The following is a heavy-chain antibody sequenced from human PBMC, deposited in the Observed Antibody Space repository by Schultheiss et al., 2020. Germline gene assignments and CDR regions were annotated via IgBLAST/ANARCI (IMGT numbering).Heavy chain of an antibody. CDR3: ARGTEIVVVPDAFDI. CDR2: IYYSGST. D-gene: IGHD3-22*01. CDR1: GGSISSYY. J-gene: IGHJ3*02. Sequence: SQTLSLTCTVSGGSISSYYWSWIRQPPGKGLEWIGYIYYSGSTNYNPSLKSRVTISVDTSKNQFSLKLSSVTAADTAVYYCARGTEIVVVPDAFDIWGQGTMVTVAS. V-gene: IGHV4-59*01.